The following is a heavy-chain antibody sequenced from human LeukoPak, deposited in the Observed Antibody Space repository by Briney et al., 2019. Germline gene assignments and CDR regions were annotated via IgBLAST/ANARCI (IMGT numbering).Heavy chain of an antibody. Sequence: GGSLRLSCAASGLTFSSYSMNWVRQAPGKGLEGVSSISSSSSYIYYADSVKGRFTISRDNAKNSLYLQMNSLRAEDTAVYYCARQIPSAIRSPAFDIWGQGTMVTVSS. D-gene: IGHD2-2*01. CDR2: ISSSSSYI. CDR3: ARQIPSAIRSPAFDI. V-gene: IGHV3-21*01. J-gene: IGHJ3*02. CDR1: GLTFSSYS.